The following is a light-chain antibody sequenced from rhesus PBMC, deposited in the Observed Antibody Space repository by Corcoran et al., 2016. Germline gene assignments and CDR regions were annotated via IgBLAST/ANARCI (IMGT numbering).Light chain of an antibody. CDR3: QQYMRGPIT. CDR1: QRINTW. Sequence: DIRMTQSPSSLSASIGDTVTISCRASQRINTWLAWYQKKPGNAPKLLIYKAFTLQSGVPSRFSGSGSGTDFTLTITSLESEDFAIYYCQQYMRGPITFGGGTKVELK. V-gene: IGKV1-22*01. J-gene: IGKJ4*01. CDR2: KAF.